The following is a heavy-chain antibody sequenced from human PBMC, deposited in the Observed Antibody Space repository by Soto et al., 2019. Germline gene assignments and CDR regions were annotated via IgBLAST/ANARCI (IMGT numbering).Heavy chain of an antibody. J-gene: IGHJ4*02. Sequence: QVQLVQSGAEVKKPGSSVKVSCKASGGTFSSYDISWVRQAPGQGLEWMGGIIPIFGTANYAQKFQGRVTITADESTSTAYMELSSLISEDTAVYYCANSPRVGPNCGGYYWGQGTLVTVSS. D-gene: IGHD4-17*01. V-gene: IGHV1-69*01. CDR1: GGTFSSYD. CDR2: IIPIFGTA. CDR3: ANSPRVGPNCGGYY.